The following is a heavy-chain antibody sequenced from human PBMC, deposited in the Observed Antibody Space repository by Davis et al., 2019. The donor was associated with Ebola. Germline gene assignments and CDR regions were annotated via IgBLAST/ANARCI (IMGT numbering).Heavy chain of an antibody. Sequence: SETLSLTCAVYGGSFSGYYWSWIRQPPGKGLEWIGEINHSGSTNYNPSLKSRVTISVDTSKNQFSLKLSSVTAAATAVYYCARGVGATTGWFDPWGQGTLVTVSS. D-gene: IGHD1-26*01. CDR3: ARGVGATTGWFDP. V-gene: IGHV4-34*01. J-gene: IGHJ5*02. CDR2: INHSGST. CDR1: GGSFSGYY.